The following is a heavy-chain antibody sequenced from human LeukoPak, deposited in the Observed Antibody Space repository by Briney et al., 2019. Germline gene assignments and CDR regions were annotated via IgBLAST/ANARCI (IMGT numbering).Heavy chain of an antibody. D-gene: IGHD6-13*01. CDR2: IIPIFGTA. Sequence: SVKVSCKASGYTFTGYYMHWVRQAPGQGLEWMGGIIPIFGTANYAQKFQGRVTITADESTSTAYMELSSLRSEDTAVYYCARAGSSWGQGTLVTVSS. J-gene: IGHJ4*02. CDR1: GYTFTGYY. CDR3: ARAGSS. V-gene: IGHV1-69*13.